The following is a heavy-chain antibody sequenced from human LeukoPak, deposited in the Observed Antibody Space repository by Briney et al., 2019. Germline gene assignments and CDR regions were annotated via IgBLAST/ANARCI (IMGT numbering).Heavy chain of an antibody. CDR1: GFTFSSYA. CDR3: AKMVRFLEWLSY. CDR2: ISDNGGST. D-gene: IGHD3-3*01. J-gene: IGHJ4*02. V-gene: IGHV3-23*01. Sequence: GALRLSCAASGFTFSSYAMSWVRQAPGKGLDWVSIISDNGGSTYYADSVKGRFAISRDNSKNTLYLQMNSLRAEDTAVYYCAKMVRFLEWLSYWGQGTLVTVSS.